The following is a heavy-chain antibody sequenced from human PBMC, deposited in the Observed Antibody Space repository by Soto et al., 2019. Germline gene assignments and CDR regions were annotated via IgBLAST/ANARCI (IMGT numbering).Heavy chain of an antibody. CDR2: IKSKTDGGTT. Sequence: LRLSCAASGFTFSNAWMSWVRQAPGKGLEWVGRIKSKTDGGTTDYAAPVKGRFTIPRDDSKNTLYLQMNSLKTEDTAVYYCTTDWIDFWSGEADPWGQGTLVTVSS. J-gene: IGHJ5*02. CDR3: TTDWIDFWSGEADP. D-gene: IGHD3-3*01. CDR1: GFTFSNAW. V-gene: IGHV3-15*01.